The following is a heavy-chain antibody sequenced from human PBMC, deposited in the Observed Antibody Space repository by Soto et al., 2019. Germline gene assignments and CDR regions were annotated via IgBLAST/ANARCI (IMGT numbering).Heavy chain of an antibody. CDR2: IYYSGST. CDR3: ARASIAAQLHDY. D-gene: IGHD6-6*01. V-gene: IGHV4-31*03. CDR1: GGSISSGGYY. J-gene: IGHJ4*02. Sequence: SETLSLTCTVSGGSISSGGYYWSWIRQHPGKGLEWIGYIYYSGSTYYNPSLKSRVTISVDTSKNQFSLKLSSVTAADTAVYYCARASIAAQLHDYWGQGTLVTVSS.